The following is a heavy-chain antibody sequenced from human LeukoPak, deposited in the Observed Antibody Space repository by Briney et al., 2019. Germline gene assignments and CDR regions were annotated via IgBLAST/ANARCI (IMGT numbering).Heavy chain of an antibody. V-gene: IGHV3-30*02. D-gene: IGHD3-22*01. J-gene: IGHJ6*03. Sequence: GGSLRLSGAASGFTFSSYGMHWVRQAPGKGLEWVAFIRYDGSNKYYADSVKGRFTISRDNAKNSLYLQMNSLRAEDTALYYCARVFHDYYDSSGYYYSYYYYYMDVWGKGTTVTVSS. CDR1: GFTFSSYG. CDR3: ARVFHDYYDSSGYYYSYYYYYMDV. CDR2: IRYDGSNK.